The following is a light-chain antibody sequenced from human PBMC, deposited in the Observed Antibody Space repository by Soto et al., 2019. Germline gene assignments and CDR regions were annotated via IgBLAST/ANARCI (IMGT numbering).Light chain of an antibody. Sequence: EIVLTQSPAILSLSPGERATLSCRASQSVGTYLDWYQQKLGQAPRLLIYDASNRATGIPARFSGSGSGTDFTLTISSLEPEDFATYYCQQSYNGPFTFGPGTKVDL. CDR2: DAS. CDR3: QQSYNGPFT. V-gene: IGKV3-11*01. J-gene: IGKJ3*01. CDR1: QSVGTY.